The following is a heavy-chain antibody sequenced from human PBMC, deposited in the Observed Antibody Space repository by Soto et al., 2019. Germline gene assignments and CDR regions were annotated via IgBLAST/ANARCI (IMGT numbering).Heavy chain of an antibody. CDR3: ARGDGDYYDGNGYLGRH. CDR2: IKSDGSGT. D-gene: IGHD3-22*01. V-gene: IGHV3-74*01. Sequence: EVQLVESGGGLVQPGGSLRLSCAASGFTFSSYWMHWVRQAPGKGLVWVPRIKSDGSGTYYADSVKGRLTISRDNAKNTLYLQMTSLRAEDTAVYYCARGDGDYYDGNGYLGRHWGQGTLVTVSS. J-gene: IGHJ4*02. CDR1: GFTFSSYW.